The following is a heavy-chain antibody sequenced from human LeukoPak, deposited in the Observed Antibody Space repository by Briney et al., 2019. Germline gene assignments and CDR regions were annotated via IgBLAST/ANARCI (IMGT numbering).Heavy chain of an antibody. CDR3: TRGFGVVIIQRFDP. J-gene: IGHJ5*02. CDR1: GITAVNYS. V-gene: IGHV3-49*04. Sequence: GVLRLSCAVSGITAVNYSMSGVRQAPGKGLEWVGFIISKAYGGTTEYAASVKGRFTISRDDSKSIAYLQMNSLKTEDTAVYYCTRGFGVVIIQRFDPWGQGTLVTVSS. D-gene: IGHD3-3*01. CDR2: IISKAYGGTT.